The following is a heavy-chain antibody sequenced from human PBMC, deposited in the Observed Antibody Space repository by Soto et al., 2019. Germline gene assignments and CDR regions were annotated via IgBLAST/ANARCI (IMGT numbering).Heavy chain of an antibody. CDR2: IYHSGST. V-gene: IGHV4-61*01. CDR3: AGYNWNYYFDP. Sequence: SETLSLTCTVSGGSVRDGSYYWAWLRQPPGKGLEWIGHIYHSGSTIYNPSLKSRVTISIDTSKSQFSLNLNSMTAADTAVYYCAGYNWNYYFDPWGQGTLVTV. D-gene: IGHD1-7*01. CDR1: GGSVRDGSYY. J-gene: IGHJ5*02.